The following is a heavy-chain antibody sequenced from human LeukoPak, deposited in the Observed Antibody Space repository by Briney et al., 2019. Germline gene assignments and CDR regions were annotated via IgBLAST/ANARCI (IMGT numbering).Heavy chain of an antibody. Sequence: GRSLRLSCAASGFTFSSYAMHRVRQAPGKGLEWVAVISYDGSNKYYADSVKGRFTISRDNSKNTLYLQMNSLRAEDTAVYYCARDKDYGSGSFDYWGQGTLVTVSS. V-gene: IGHV3-30*04. CDR2: ISYDGSNK. J-gene: IGHJ4*02. CDR3: ARDKDYGSGSFDY. D-gene: IGHD3-10*01. CDR1: GFTFSSYA.